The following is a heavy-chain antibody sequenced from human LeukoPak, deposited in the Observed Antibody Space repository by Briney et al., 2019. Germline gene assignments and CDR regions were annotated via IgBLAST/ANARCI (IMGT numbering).Heavy chain of an antibody. V-gene: IGHV4-39*01. CDR2: IYYSGST. CDR1: GGSISSSSYY. D-gene: IGHD3-3*01. CDR3: ARQLTDRTAGSKSKYYDFWSGYPNWFDP. J-gene: IGHJ5*02. Sequence: QASETLSLTCTVSGGSISSSSYYWGWIRQPPGKGLEWIGSIYYSGSTYYNPSLKSRVTISVDTSKNQFSLKLSSVTAADTAVYYCARQLTDRTAGSKSKYYDFWSGYPNWFDPWGQGTLVTVSS.